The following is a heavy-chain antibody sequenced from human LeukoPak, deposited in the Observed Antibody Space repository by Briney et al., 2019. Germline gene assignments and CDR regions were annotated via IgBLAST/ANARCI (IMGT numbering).Heavy chain of an antibody. Sequence: PGGSLRLSCAVSGGTFNDAWLNWVRQAPGKGLEWVGLIKTKADGETTDYAAPVKGRSTISGDDSKNTVSLQMNSLNTEDTAVYYCTTSKIGVGCFDFWGQGNLVTVSS. D-gene: IGHD2-15*01. J-gene: IGHJ4*02. V-gene: IGHV3-15*07. CDR3: TTSKIGVGCFDF. CDR1: GGTFNDAW. CDR2: IKTKADGETT.